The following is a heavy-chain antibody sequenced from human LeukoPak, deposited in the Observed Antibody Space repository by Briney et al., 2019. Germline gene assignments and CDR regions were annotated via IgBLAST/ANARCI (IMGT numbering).Heavy chain of an antibody. D-gene: IGHD3-9*01. J-gene: IGHJ5*02. CDR1: GGSFSGYY. Sequence: PSETLSLTCAVYGGSFSGYYWSWIRQPPGKGLEWIGEINHSGSTNYNPSLKSRVTISVDTSKNQFSLKLSSVTATDTAVYYCARGSLLRYSLGARGQYNWFDPWGQGTLVTVSS. V-gene: IGHV4-34*01. CDR3: ARGSLLRYSLGARGQYNWFDP. CDR2: INHSGST.